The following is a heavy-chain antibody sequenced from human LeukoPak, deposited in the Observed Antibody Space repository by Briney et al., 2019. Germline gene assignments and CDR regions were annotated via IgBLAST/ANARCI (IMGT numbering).Heavy chain of an antibody. D-gene: IGHD6-19*01. Sequence: PGGPLRLSCAASGFTFSNYAMSWVRQAPGKRLEWVSSISGSCGSTYCADSVKGRFIISRDNSKTTLHLQMNIQRAEDTAVYYCARVLGERYSSGWDWIDYYYYYMDVWGKGTAVTISS. CDR3: ARVLGERYSSGWDWIDYYYYYMDV. CDR1: GFTFSNYA. V-gene: IGHV3-23*01. J-gene: IGHJ6*03. CDR2: ISGSCGST.